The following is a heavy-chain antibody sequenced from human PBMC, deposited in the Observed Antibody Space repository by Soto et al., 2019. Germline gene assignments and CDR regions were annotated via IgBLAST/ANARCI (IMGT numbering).Heavy chain of an antibody. J-gene: IGHJ4*02. CDR2: ISGSGGST. CDR1: GFTFSSYA. V-gene: IGHV3-23*01. CDR3: AKSSQWYYYDSSGYLVCDY. Sequence: GGSLRLSCVASGFTFSSYAMSWVRQAPGKGLEWVSAISGSGGSTYYADSVKGRFTISRDNSKNTLYLQMNSLRAEDTAVYYCAKSSQWYYYDSSGYLVCDYWGQGTLVTVSS. D-gene: IGHD3-22*01.